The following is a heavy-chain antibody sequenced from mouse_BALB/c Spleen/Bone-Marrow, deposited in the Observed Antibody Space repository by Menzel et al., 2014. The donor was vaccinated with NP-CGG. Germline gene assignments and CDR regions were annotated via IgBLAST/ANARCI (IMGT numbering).Heavy chain of an antibody. J-gene: IGHJ1*01. CDR2: INPSNGRT. CDR1: GYTFTSYW. CDR3: ARSGYWYFDV. V-gene: IGHV1S81*02. Sequence: QVQLQQSGAELVKPGASVKLYCKASGYTFTSYWMHWVKQRPGQGLEWIGEINPSNGRTNYVEKFKSKATLSGDKSSSTVYMQLSSLTSEDSAVYYCARSGYWYFDVWGAGTTVTVSA. D-gene: IGHD3-1*01.